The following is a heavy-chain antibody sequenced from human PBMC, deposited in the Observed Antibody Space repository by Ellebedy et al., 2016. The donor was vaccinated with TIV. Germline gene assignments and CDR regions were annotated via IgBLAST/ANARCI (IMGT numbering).Heavy chain of an antibody. D-gene: IGHD6-13*01. CDR1: GYTFTSYG. CDR2: ISAYNGNT. CDR3: ARGDSSSEYNWFTP. V-gene: IGHV1-18*01. J-gene: IGHJ5*02. Sequence: ASVKVSXXASGYTFTSYGISWVRQAPGQGLEWMGWISAYNGNTNYAQKLQGRVTMTTDTSTSTAYMELRSLRSEDTAVYYCARGDSSSEYNWFTPWGQGTLVTVSS.